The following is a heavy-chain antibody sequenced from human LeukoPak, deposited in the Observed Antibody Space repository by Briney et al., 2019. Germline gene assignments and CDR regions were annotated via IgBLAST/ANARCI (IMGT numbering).Heavy chain of an antibody. D-gene: IGHD6-13*01. CDR2: INTNTGNP. CDR1: GYTFTSYA. J-gene: IGHJ4*02. V-gene: IGHV7-4-1*02. CDR3: ARGALNKYSSSWPPLGY. Sequence: ASVKVSCKASGYTFTSYAMNWVRQAPGQGLEWMGWINTNTGNPTYAQGFTGRFVFSLDTSVSTAYLQISSLKAEDTAVYYCARGALNKYSSSWPPLGYWGQGTLVTVSS.